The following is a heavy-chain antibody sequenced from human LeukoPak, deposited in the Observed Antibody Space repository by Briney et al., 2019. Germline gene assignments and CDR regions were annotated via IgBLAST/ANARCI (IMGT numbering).Heavy chain of an antibody. Sequence: GGSMRLSCAASGFTVSSNYMSWVRQAPGKGLEWVSVIYSGGSTYYADSVKGRFTISRDNSKNTLYLQMNSLRAEDTAVYYCARATYDFWSGPNFDYWGQGTLVTVSS. J-gene: IGHJ4*02. V-gene: IGHV3-53*01. D-gene: IGHD3-3*01. CDR2: IYSGGST. CDR1: GFTVSSNY. CDR3: ARATYDFWSGPNFDY.